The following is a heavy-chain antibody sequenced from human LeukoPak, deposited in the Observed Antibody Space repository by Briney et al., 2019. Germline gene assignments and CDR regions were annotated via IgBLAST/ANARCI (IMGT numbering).Heavy chain of an antibody. CDR2: IIPIFGTA. CDR1: GGTFSSYA. Sequence: GASVKVSCKASGGTFSSYAISWVRQAPGQGLEWMGGIIPIFGTANYAQKFQGRVTITADESTSTAYMELSSLRSEDTAVYYCARGVVAAPPTLDYWGQGTLVTVSS. J-gene: IGHJ4*02. D-gene: IGHD2-15*01. CDR3: ARGVVAAPPTLDY. V-gene: IGHV1-69*13.